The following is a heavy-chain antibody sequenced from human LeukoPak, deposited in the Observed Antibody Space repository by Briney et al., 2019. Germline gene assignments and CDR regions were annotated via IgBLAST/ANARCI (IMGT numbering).Heavy chain of an antibody. CDR1: GGSFSGYY. D-gene: IGHD2-8*01. V-gene: IGHV4-34*01. CDR3: AGASVDCTNGVCGEIAY. Sequence: PAETLSLTCAVYGGSFSGYYWSWIRQPPGKGLEWIGEINHSGSTNYNPSLKSRVTISVDTPKNQFSLKLSSVTAAETAVYYCAGASVDCTNGVCGEIAYWGQGTPVTVSS. CDR2: INHSGST. J-gene: IGHJ4*02.